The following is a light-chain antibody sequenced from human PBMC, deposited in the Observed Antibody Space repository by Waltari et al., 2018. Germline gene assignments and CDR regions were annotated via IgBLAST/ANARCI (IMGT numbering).Light chain of an antibody. J-gene: IGLJ2*01. Sequence: SYELTQPPSVSVSPGQTARITCSGDALPKQHGFWYQQKPGQAPVLVIHRDTERPSGSPERFSGSNSGTTVTLTITAGQAEDEADYYCQSADSSGTYVIFGGGTKLSVL. CDR3: QSADSSGTYVI. CDR2: RDT. V-gene: IGLV3-25*03. CDR1: ALPKQH.